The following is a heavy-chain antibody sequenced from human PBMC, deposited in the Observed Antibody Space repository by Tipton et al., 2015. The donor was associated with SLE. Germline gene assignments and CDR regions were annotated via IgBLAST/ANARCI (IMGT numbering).Heavy chain of an antibody. J-gene: IGHJ4*02. Sequence: SLRLSCAASGFTFSSYAMSWVRQAPGKGLEWVSAISGSGGNTYYADSVKGRFTISRDNSKNTLYLQMNSLGAEDTAVYYCARAGGMVPDYWGQGTLVTVPS. V-gene: IGHV3-23*01. D-gene: IGHD3-10*01. CDR1: GFTFSSYA. CDR3: ARAGGMVPDY. CDR2: ISGSGGNT.